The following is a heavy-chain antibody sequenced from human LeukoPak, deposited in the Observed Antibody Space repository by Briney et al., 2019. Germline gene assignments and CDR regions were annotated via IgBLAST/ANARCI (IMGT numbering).Heavy chain of an antibody. CDR2: INHSGST. Sequence: PSETLSLTCAVYGGSFSGYYWSWIRQPPGKGLEWIGEINHSGSTNYNPSLKSRVTISVDTSKNRFSLKLSSVTAADTAVYYCARVDSYNWVDPWGQGTLVTVSS. J-gene: IGHJ5*02. CDR1: GGSFSGYY. D-gene: IGHD3-22*01. V-gene: IGHV4-34*01. CDR3: ARVDSYNWVDP.